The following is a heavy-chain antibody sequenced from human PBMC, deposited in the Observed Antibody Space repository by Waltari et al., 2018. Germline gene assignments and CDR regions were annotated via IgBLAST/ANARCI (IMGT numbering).Heavy chain of an antibody. CDR2: INVVHGDR. J-gene: IGHJ6*01. CDR1: GDMFTRHS. CDR3: ERDNGMGVTIPMPFYYGMDV. V-gene: IGHV1-3*01. Sequence: QVQFVQSGAEVKKPGASVKVSCKVSGDMFTRHSMHWVRQAPGQWPEWMGWINVVHGDRNYSQNFMTSCTITRDTSASVAYMELSSLTSEDTALYYCERDNGMGVTIPMPFYYGMDVWGQGTTVTVSS. D-gene: IGHD2-2*01.